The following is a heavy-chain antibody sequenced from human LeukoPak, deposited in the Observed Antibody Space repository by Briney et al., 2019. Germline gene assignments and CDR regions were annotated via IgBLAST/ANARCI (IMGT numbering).Heavy chain of an antibody. CDR1: GGSFSGYY. CDR2: ISYSGST. J-gene: IGHJ6*02. Sequence: SETLSLTCAVYGGSFSGYYWSWIRQPPGKGLEWIGYISYSGSTNYNPSLRSRVAISEDTSRNQFSLRLNSVTAADTAVYYCARHIPVIWSSGYYYGMDVWGQGTTVTVSS. V-gene: IGHV4-59*08. CDR3: ARHIPVIWSSGYYYGMDV. D-gene: IGHD3-3*01.